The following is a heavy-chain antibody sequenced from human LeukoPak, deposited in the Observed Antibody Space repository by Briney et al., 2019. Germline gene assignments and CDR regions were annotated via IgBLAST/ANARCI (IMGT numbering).Heavy chain of an antibody. Sequence: PSKTLSLTRTVSGGSISSGSYYWSWIRQPAGKGLEWIGRIYTSGSTNYNPSLKSRVTISVDTSKNQFSLKLSSVTAADTAVYYCAREIVVPAALSYYYYYYMDVWGKGTTVTVSS. CDR1: GGSISSGSYY. CDR2: IYTSGST. CDR3: AREIVVPAALSYYYYYYMDV. J-gene: IGHJ6*03. D-gene: IGHD2-2*01. V-gene: IGHV4-61*02.